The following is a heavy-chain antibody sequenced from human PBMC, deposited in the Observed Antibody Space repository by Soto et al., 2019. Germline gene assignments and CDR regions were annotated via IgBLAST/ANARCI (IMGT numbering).Heavy chain of an antibody. Sequence: ASVKVSCKASGYIFTGYYMHWVRQAPGQGLEWMGWINPNSGDTNYTQNFQGWVTMTRDTSISTAYMELSRLRSDDTAVYYCATSRISIAVAGETEYYFDYWGQGTPVTVSS. V-gene: IGHV1-2*04. J-gene: IGHJ4*02. D-gene: IGHD6-19*01. CDR3: ATSRISIAVAGETEYYFDY. CDR1: GYIFTGYY. CDR2: INPNSGDT.